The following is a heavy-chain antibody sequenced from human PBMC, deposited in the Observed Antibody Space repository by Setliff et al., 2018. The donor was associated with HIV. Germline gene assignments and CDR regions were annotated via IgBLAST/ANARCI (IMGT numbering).Heavy chain of an antibody. CDR1: GFTFTNSA. V-gene: IGHV1-58*01. Sequence: SVKVSCKASGFTFTNSAVQWVRQARGQRLEWIGWIVVGSGNTNYAQKFQERVTITRDMSTSRAYMELSGLRTEDTAVYYCVLGALTGIWGQGTLVTVSS. CDR2: IVVGSGNT. D-gene: IGHD3-16*01. J-gene: IGHJ4*02. CDR3: VLGALTGI.